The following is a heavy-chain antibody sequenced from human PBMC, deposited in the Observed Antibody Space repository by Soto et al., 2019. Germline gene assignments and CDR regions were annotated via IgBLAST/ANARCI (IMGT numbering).Heavy chain of an antibody. V-gene: IGHV4-59*01. J-gene: IGHJ6*02. Sequence: PSETLSLTCTVSGGSISNFYWSWIRQPPGKGLEWIGYIYYTGSTNYNPSLKSRVTISVDTSKNLFSLRLSSVTAADTAVYYCASHKSFYYNGLDIWGQGTTVTVSS. D-gene: IGHD1-26*01. CDR2: IYYTGST. CDR1: GGSISNFY. CDR3: ASHKSFYYNGLDI.